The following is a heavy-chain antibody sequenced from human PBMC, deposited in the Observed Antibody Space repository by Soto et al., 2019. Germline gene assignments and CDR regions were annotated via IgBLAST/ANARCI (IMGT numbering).Heavy chain of an antibody. CDR2: IIPIFGTA. CDR3: ARGGLSEGYFDY. Sequence: ASVKVSCKASGGTFSSYAISWVRQAPGQGLEWMGGIIPIFGTANYAQKFQGRVTITADESTSTAYMELSSLRSEDTAVYYCARGGLSEGYFDYWGQGTLVTVS. D-gene: IGHD2-15*01. V-gene: IGHV1-69*13. CDR1: GGTFSSYA. J-gene: IGHJ4*02.